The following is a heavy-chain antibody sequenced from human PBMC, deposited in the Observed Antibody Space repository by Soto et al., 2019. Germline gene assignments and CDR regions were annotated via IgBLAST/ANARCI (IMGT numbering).Heavy chain of an antibody. D-gene: IGHD4-17*01. Sequence: SEPLSLTCTVSGGSISSHYWTGIGQPPGTRLEWIAYISDTRGRSYNPSLKSRGTISLDRSKNQFSLKLTSVTAADTAIYYCANQNYRDSDYWDQGTLVTVSS. CDR1: GGSISSHY. CDR2: ISDTRGR. CDR3: ANQNYRDSDY. J-gene: IGHJ4*02. V-gene: IGHV4-59*11.